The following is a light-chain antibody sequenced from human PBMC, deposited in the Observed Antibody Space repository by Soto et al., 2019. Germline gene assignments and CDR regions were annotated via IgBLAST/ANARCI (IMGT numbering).Light chain of an antibody. J-gene: IGKJ2*01. V-gene: IGKV3-20*01. CDR2: GAS. Sequence: EIVLTQSPGTLSLSPGERATLSCRASQSVTSSYLAWYQQKPGQAPRLLIYGASSRATGIPDRFSGSGSGTDFTLTTSRLEHEDFAVYYCQQYRSSPLYTFGQGTKLEIK. CDR1: QSVTSSY. CDR3: QQYRSSPLYT.